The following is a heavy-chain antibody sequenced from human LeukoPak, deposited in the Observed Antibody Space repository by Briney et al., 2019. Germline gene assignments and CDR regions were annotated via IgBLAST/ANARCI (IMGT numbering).Heavy chain of an antibody. CDR1: GFTFSNYA. CDR3: AMDYYYDSSGPP. Sequence: GSLRLSCAASGFTFSNYAMTWVRQAPGKGLEWVSAISGGGGSTYYADSVKGRFTISRDNSKNTLYLQMNSLRAEDTAVYYCAMDYYYDSSGPPWGQGTLVTVSS. CDR2: ISGGGGST. J-gene: IGHJ5*02. V-gene: IGHV3-23*01. D-gene: IGHD3-22*01.